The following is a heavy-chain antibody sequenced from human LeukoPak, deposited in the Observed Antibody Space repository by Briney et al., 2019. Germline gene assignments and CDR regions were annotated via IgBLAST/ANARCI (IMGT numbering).Heavy chain of an antibody. D-gene: IGHD3-10*01. Sequence: PSETLSLTCTVSGGSISSYYWSWIRQPPGKGLEWIGYIHYSGSTHYNPSLKSRVTISVDTSKNQFSLKLSSVTAADTAVYYCARPMVRARRPQPERYFDPWGQGTLVTVSS. J-gene: IGHJ5*02. V-gene: IGHV4-59*12. CDR1: GGSISSYY. CDR2: IHYSGST. CDR3: ARPMVRARRPQPERYFDP.